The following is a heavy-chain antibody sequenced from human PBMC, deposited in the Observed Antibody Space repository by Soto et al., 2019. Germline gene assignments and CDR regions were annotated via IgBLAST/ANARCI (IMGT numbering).Heavy chain of an antibody. J-gene: IGHJ6*02. D-gene: IGHD2-2*02. CDR3: ANLEVGYCSSTSWYREDYYYYYRMDV. V-gene: IGHV3-30*18. CDR1: GFTFSSYG. CDR2: ISYDGSNK. Sequence: QVQLVESGGGVVQPGRSLRLSCAASGFTFSSYGMHWVRQAPGKGLEWVAVISYDGSNKYYADSVKGRFTISTDNSKNTMYLQMNSLRAEDTAVYYCANLEVGYCSSTSWYREDYYYYYRMDVWGQGTTVTVSS.